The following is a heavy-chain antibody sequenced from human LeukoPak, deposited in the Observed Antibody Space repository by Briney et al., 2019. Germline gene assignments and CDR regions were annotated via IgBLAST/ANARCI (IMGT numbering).Heavy chain of an antibody. CDR3: ARDNSQGLVRGIDY. CDR2: ISSSGSTI. D-gene: IGHD6-19*01. Sequence: PGGSLRLSCAASGFTFSSYEMNWVRQAPGKGLEWVSYISSSGSTIYYADSVKGRFTISRDNAKNSLYLQMNSLRAEDTAVYYCARDNSQGLVRGIDYRGQGTLVTVSS. J-gene: IGHJ4*02. V-gene: IGHV3-48*03. CDR1: GFTFSSYE.